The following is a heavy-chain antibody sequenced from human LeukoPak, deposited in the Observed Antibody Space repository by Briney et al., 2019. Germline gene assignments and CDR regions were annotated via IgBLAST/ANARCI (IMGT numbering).Heavy chain of an antibody. J-gene: IGHJ4*02. CDR2: ISGDGGST. CDR1: GFSFDDYA. V-gene: IGHV3-43*02. D-gene: IGHD5-24*01. CDR3: AKDKGDGEYVDY. Sequence: PGGSLRLSCAASGFSFDDYAMLWVRQGPGKGLEWVSLISGDGGSTYYGDSVKGRFTISRDNSKNSLYLEMNSLKIEDTGLYYGAKDKGDGEYVDYWGQGTLVTVSS.